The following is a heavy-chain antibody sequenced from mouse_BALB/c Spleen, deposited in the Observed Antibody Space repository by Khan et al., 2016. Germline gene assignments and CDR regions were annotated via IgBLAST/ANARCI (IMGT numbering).Heavy chain of an antibody. V-gene: IGHV9-3*02. Sequence: QIQLVQSGPELKKPGETVKISCKASGYTFTNYGMNWVKQAPGTGLKWMGWINTNTGELTYAEEFKGRFAFSLETSASTAYLQINNLKNEDTATYFCAEDYYGSNWFAYWGQGTLVTVSA. J-gene: IGHJ3*01. CDR1: GYTFTNYG. CDR3: AEDYYGSNWFAY. CDR2: INTNTGEL. D-gene: IGHD1-1*01.